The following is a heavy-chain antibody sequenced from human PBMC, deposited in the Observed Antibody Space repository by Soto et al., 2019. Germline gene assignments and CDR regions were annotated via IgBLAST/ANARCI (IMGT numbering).Heavy chain of an antibody. D-gene: IGHD4-17*01. V-gene: IGHV1-69*06. J-gene: IGHJ4*02. CDR2: LIPVLDAP. Sequence: QVQLVQSGAEVKKPGSSVKVSCKASGGTLSSYAISWVRQAPGQGLEWMGGLIPVLDAPNYAPKFQGRITITADMSTSAAHRELRSLRAEDTASYYCANAGQTELYGDSGSHFDYWGRGTLITVSS. CDR3: ANAGQTELYGDSGSHFDY. CDR1: GGTLSSYA.